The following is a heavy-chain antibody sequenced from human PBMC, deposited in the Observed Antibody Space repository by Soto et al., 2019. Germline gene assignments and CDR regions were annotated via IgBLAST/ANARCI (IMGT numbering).Heavy chain of an antibody. J-gene: IGHJ5*02. V-gene: IGHV4-59*01. CDR2: IYYSGST. CDR3: ARLNNWFDP. Sequence: PSETLSLTCTVSGGSISSYYWSWIRQPPGKGLEWIGYIYYSGSTNYNPSLKSRVTISVDTSKNPFSLKLSSVTAADTAVYYCARLNNWFDPWGQGTLVTVSS. CDR1: GGSISSYY.